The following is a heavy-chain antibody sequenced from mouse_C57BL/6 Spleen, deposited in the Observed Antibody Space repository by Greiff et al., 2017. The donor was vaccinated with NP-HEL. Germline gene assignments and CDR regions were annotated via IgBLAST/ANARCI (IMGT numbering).Heavy chain of an antibody. J-gene: IGHJ4*01. CDR1: GYSFTGYF. Sequence: EVKLMESGPELVKPGDSVKISCKASGYSFTGYFMNWVMQSHGKSLEWIGRINPYNGDTFYNQKFKGKATLTVDKSSSTAHMELRSLTSEDSAVYYCARLGEYYAMDYWGQGTSVTVSS. V-gene: IGHV1-20*01. D-gene: IGHD2-13*01. CDR2: INPYNGDT. CDR3: ARLGEYYAMDY.